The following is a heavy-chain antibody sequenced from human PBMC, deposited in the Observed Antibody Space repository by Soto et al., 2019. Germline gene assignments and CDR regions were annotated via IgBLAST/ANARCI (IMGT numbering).Heavy chain of an antibody. J-gene: IGHJ4*02. CDR3: VKDLGGITIFGVVTRTRSFDY. CDR1: GFTFSSYA. CDR2: ISSNGGST. Sequence: GGSLRLSCSASGFTFSSYAMHWVRQAPGKGLEYVSAISSNGGSTYYADSVKGRFTISRDNSKNTLYLQMSSLRAEDTAVYYCVKDLGGITIFGVVTRTRSFDYWGQGTLVTVSS. V-gene: IGHV3-64D*08. D-gene: IGHD3-3*01.